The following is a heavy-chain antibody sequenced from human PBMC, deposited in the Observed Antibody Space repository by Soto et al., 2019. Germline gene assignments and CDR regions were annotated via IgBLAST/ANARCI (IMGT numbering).Heavy chain of an antibody. Sequence: SLRLCCSASGFTFSSYDMHWVRQATGKGLEWVSAIGTAGDTYYPGSVKGRFTISRENAKNSLYLQMNSLRAGDTAVYYCARVSGSGLGMDVWGQGTTVTVSS. D-gene: IGHD3-10*01. V-gene: IGHV3-13*04. CDR1: GFTFSSYD. J-gene: IGHJ6*02. CDR3: ARVSGSGLGMDV. CDR2: IGTAGDT.